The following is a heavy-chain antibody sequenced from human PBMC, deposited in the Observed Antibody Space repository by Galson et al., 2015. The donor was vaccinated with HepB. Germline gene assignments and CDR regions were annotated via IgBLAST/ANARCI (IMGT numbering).Heavy chain of an antibody. D-gene: IGHD6-13*01. Sequence: SLRLSCAASGFTFSSYAMSWVRQAPGKGLEWVSGITGSGGSTYYADSVKGRFTISRDNSKNTLYLQMNSLRAEDTAVYYCAKKPGAAAGFGAFDIWGQGTMVTVSS. V-gene: IGHV3-23*01. J-gene: IGHJ3*02. CDR1: GFTFSSYA. CDR3: AKKPGAAAGFGAFDI. CDR2: ITGSGGST.